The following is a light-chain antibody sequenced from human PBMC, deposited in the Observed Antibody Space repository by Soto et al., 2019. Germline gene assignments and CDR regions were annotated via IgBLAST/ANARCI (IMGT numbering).Light chain of an antibody. V-gene: IGLV1-51*01. CDR1: SSNIGLNY. CDR3: GTWDSSRTTTWV. J-gene: IGLJ3*02. CDR2: DNN. Sequence: QSVLTQPPSVSAAPGQKVIISCSGSSSNIGLNYVSWYQQFPGTAPKLLIYDNNKRPSGIPDRFSASKSDTSATLGITGPKAGEEADYSCGTWDSSRTTTWVFGGGTKVTVL.